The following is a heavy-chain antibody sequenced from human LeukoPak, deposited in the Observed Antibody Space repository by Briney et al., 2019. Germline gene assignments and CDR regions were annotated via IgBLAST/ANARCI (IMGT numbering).Heavy chain of an antibody. CDR2: INPNSGGT. J-gene: IGHJ6*03. D-gene: IGHD3-16*01. CDR3: ARDPGLIYYCYYMDV. Sequence: ASVKVSCKASGYTFTGYYMHWVRQAPGQGLEWMGWINPNSGGTNYAQKFQGRVTMTRDTSISTAYMELSRLRSDDTAVYYCARDPGLIYYCYYMDVWGKGTTVTVSS. CDR1: GYTFTGYY. V-gene: IGHV1-2*02.